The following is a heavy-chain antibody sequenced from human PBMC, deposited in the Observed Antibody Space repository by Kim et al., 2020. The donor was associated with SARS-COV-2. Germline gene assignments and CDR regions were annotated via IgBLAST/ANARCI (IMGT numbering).Heavy chain of an antibody. J-gene: IGHJ4*02. D-gene: IGHD3-9*01. CDR1: GGSFSGYY. CDR3: ARGSLRKARYFDWSSIDY. CDR2: INHSGST. V-gene: IGHV4-34*01. Sequence: SETLSLTCAVYGGSFSGYYWSWIRQPPGKGLEWIGEINHSGSTNYNPSLKSRVTISVDTSKNQFSLKLSSVTAADTAVYYCARGSLRKARYFDWSSIDYWGQGTLVTVSS.